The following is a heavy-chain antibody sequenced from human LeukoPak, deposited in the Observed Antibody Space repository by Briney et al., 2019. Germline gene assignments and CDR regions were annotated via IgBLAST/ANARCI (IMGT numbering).Heavy chain of an antibody. J-gene: IGHJ3*02. V-gene: IGHV3-21*01. CDR1: GFTFSSYS. CDR2: ISGSGSSI. CDR3: ARINYYDSSGYPALHAFDI. Sequence: AGSLRLSCAASGFTFSSYSINWVRQAPGKGLEWVSSISGSGSSIYYADSVKRRFIIFSDNAKNSLYLQMNSLRAEDTAVYYCARINYYDSSGYPALHAFDIWGQGTMVTVSS. D-gene: IGHD3-22*01.